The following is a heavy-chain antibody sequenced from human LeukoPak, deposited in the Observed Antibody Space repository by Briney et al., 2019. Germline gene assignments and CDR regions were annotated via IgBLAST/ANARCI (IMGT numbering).Heavy chain of an antibody. CDR1: GGSISSGSYY. CDR2: IYTSGST. J-gene: IGHJ4*02. V-gene: IGHV4-61*02. CDR3: ARVAYYDSSGYSIFDY. Sequence: SETLSLTCTVPGGSISSGSYYWSWIRQPAGKGLEWIARIYTSGSTNYNPSLKTRFTISVDTSKNHFSLKLSSVSAVDTGVYYCARVAYYDSSGYSIFDYWGQGTLVTVSS. D-gene: IGHD3-22*01.